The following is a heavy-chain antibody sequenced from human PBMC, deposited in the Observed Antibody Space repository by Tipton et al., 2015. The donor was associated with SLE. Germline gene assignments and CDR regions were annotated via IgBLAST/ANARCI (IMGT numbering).Heavy chain of an antibody. CDR3: ARDRRGWYFDL. V-gene: IGHV4-39*07. Sequence: TLSLTCSVSGGSISSSPYFWGWIRQTPGKGLEWIGTVYYTGSTYYSPSLKSRVTISVDTSKNHFSLLLSAVTAADTAVYYCARDRRGWYFDLWGRGTLVTVSS. D-gene: IGHD3-10*01. CDR1: GGSISSSPYF. J-gene: IGHJ2*01. CDR2: VYYTGST.